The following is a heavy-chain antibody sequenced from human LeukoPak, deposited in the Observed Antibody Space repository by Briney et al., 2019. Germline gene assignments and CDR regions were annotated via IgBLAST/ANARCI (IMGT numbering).Heavy chain of an antibody. CDR1: GFTFSSYA. CDR2: ISGSGGST. Sequence: PGGSLRLSCAASGFTFSSYAMSWVRQAPGKGLEWVPAISGSGGSTYYADSVKGRFTISRDNSKNTLYLQMNSLRAEDTAVYYCAKDPGITGTTVPFPDYYYYMDVWGKGTTVTVSS. D-gene: IGHD1-7*01. CDR3: AKDPGITGTTVPFPDYYYYMDV. J-gene: IGHJ6*03. V-gene: IGHV3-23*01.